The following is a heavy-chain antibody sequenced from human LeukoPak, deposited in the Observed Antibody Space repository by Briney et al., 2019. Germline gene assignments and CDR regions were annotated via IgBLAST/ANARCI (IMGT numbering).Heavy chain of an antibody. CDR2: ISISGSTI. D-gene: IGHD2-15*01. J-gene: IGHJ4*02. Sequence: KSGGSLRLSCAASGFTFSDYYMSWIRQAPGKGLEWVSYISISGSTIYYADSVKGRFTISRDNSKNTLYLQMDSLRAEDTAVYYCAKVSSRYCSSGSCYFDSWGQGTLVTVSS. CDR3: AKVSSRYCSSGSCYFDS. CDR1: GFTFSDYY. V-gene: IGHV3-11*01.